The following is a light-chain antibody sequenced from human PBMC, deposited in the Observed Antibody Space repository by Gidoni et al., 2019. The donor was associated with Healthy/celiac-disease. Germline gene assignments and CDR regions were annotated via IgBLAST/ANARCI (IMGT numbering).Light chain of an antibody. Sequence: DIHLTQSPSFLSASVGDRVTITCWASQGISSYLAWYQQKPGKAPKLLIYAASTLQSGVPSRFSGSGSGTEFTLTISRLQPEDFATYDCQQLNSYLFGQGTKVEIK. CDR2: AAS. J-gene: IGKJ1*01. V-gene: IGKV1-9*01. CDR3: QQLNSYL. CDR1: QGISSY.